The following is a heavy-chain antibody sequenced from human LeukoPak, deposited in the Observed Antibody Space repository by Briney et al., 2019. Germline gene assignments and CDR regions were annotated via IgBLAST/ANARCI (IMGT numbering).Heavy chain of an antibody. CDR1: GYTFTTYD. CDR2: MNPNSGNT. J-gene: IGHJ4*02. V-gene: IGHV1-8*01. Sequence: ASVKVSCKASGYTFTTYDINWVRQATGQGLEWMGWMNPNSGNTGYAQKFQGRVTMTRNTSISTNYMELSSLRSEDTAVYYGARGGGKVRGVIPHYWGQGTLVTVSS. CDR3: ARGGGKVRGVIPHY. D-gene: IGHD3-10*01.